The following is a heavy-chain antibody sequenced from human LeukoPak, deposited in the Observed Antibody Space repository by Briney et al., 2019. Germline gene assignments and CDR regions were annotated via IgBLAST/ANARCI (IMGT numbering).Heavy chain of an antibody. CDR2: VTSTSIHI. CDR1: GFTFRDYA. D-gene: IGHD4/OR15-4a*01. J-gene: IGHJ3*02. Sequence: GGSLRLSCAASGFTFRDYAMHWVRQTPGKGLEWVSSVTSTSIHIYYAESLKGRFIISRDNAKNSLYLQMNSLRVEDTAVYYCAKVSLNMVNDAFDIWGQGTMVSVSS. V-gene: IGHV3-21*01. CDR3: AKVSLNMVNDAFDI.